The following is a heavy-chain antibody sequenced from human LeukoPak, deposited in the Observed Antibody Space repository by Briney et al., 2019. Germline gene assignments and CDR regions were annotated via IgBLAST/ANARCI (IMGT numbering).Heavy chain of an antibody. CDR1: GGSISSSSYY. Sequence: SETLSLTCTVSGGSISSSSYYWGWIRQPPGKGLEWIGSIYYSGSTYYNPSLKSRVTISVDTSKNQFSLKLSSVTAADTAVYYCARDVITIFGVVNPYYFDYWGQGTLVTVSS. CDR3: ARDVITIFGVVNPYYFDY. J-gene: IGHJ4*02. CDR2: IYYSGST. V-gene: IGHV4-39*07. D-gene: IGHD3-3*01.